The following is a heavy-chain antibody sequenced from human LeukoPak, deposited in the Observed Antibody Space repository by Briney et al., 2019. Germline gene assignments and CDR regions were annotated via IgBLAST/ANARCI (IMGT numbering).Heavy chain of an antibody. CDR3: TRVGYIDEGIDY. CDR1: GFPFSXYW. J-gene: IGHJ4*02. D-gene: IGHD5-24*01. V-gene: IGHV3-7*04. Sequence: PGGSLRLSCVASGFPFSXYWMTWVRQAPGKGLEWVANIKQDGSKKYYVDSVKGRFTISSDNAKNSLYLQMNSLRAEDTAIYYCTRVGYIDEGIDYWGQGTLVTVSS. CDR2: IKQDGSKK.